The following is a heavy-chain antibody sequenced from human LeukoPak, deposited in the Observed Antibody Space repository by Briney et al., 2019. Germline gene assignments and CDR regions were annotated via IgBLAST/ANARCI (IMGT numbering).Heavy chain of an antibody. J-gene: IGHJ4*02. CDR3: AKEGVVPGEE. D-gene: IGHD2-2*01. Sequence: GGSLRLSCAASGFTFSRYWMTWVRQAPGKGLEWVSAISGSGGSTYYADSVKGRFTISRDNSKNTLYLQMNSLRAEDTAVYYCAKEGVVPGEEWGQGTLVTVSS. CDR2: ISGSGGST. V-gene: IGHV3-23*01. CDR1: GFTFSRYW.